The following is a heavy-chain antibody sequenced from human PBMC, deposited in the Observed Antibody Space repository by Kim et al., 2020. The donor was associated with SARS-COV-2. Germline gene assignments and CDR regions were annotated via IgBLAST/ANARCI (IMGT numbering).Heavy chain of an antibody. V-gene: IGHV1-46*01. CDR2: INPSDGST. D-gene: IGHD2-15*01. J-gene: IGHJ6*01. Sequence: ASVKVSCKASGNSFSNYYIYWVRQAPGQGLEWMGIINPSDGSTNYAQKFQDRVTMTRDTSTSTVYMDLSSMRSEDTAVYYCGRERGHCSCGSCYPGYYGM. CDR3: GRERGHCSCGSCYPGYYGM. CDR1: GNSFSNYY.